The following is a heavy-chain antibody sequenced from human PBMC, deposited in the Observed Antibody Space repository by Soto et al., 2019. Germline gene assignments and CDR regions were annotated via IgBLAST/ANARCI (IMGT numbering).Heavy chain of an antibody. V-gene: IGHV4-4*07. CDR1: GGAISGYY. J-gene: IGHJ5*02. Sequence: SETLSLTCTVSGGAISGYYWAWIRQTAGKGLEWIGRIYSSGGTKYNPSLKNRVDMSLDMSKNQFSLRLRSVTAADTAVYYCARGQRFSDSFDPWGQGTLVTVSS. CDR2: IYSSGGT. CDR3: ARGQRFSDSFDP. D-gene: IGHD3-3*01.